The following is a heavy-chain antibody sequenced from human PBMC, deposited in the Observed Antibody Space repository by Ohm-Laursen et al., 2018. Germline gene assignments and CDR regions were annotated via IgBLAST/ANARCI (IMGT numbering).Heavy chain of an antibody. CDR3: ARSGLTVAGTVDY. CDR1: GYSISSGYY. D-gene: IGHD6-19*01. V-gene: IGHV4-38-2*02. Sequence: SDTLSLTCTVSGYSISSGYYWGWIRQPPGKRLKWLGSIFHSGRTYYSPSLKSRVTISVDTSKNQFSLNLSSVTAADTAVYYCARSGLTVAGTVDYWGQGTLVTVSS. CDR2: IFHSGRT. J-gene: IGHJ4*02.